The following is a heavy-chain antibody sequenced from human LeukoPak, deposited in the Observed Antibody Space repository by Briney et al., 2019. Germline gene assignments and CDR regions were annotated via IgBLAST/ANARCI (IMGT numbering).Heavy chain of an antibody. D-gene: IGHD3-3*01. CDR3: ARGITIFGVVIIGFDY. J-gene: IGHJ4*02. V-gene: IGHV4-30-4*08. CDR2: IYYSGST. Sequence: SWVRQAPGKGLEWIGYIYYSGSTYYNPSLKSRVTISVDTSKNQFSLKLSSVTAADTAVYYCARGITIFGVVIIGFDYWGQGTLVTVSS.